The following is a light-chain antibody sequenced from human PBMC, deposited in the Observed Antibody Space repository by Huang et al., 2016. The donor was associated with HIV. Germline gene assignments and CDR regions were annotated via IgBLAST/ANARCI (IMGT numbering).Light chain of an antibody. Sequence: IVMTQTPATLPVSPGGRATLSCRASQSVSTNLAWYHQKPGQPPRLIIYGSTTSATVIPARFSGSGSGTDFTLTINRLQSEDFGIYYCQQYNNWHLTFGGGTKV. J-gene: IGKJ4*01. CDR1: QSVSTN. CDR2: GST. V-gene: IGKV3-15*01. CDR3: QQYNNWHLT.